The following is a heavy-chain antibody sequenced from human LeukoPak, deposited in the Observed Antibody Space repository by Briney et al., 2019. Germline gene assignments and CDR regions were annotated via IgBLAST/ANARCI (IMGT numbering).Heavy chain of an antibody. D-gene: IGHD2-8*01. CDR1: GYTFTSYG. Sequence: ASVKVSCKASGYTFTSYGISWVRQAPGQGLEWVGWISAYNGNTNYAQKLQGRVTMTTDTSTSTAYMELRSLRSDDTAVYYCARAGYCTNGVCYPGQENFQHWGQGTLVTVSS. J-gene: IGHJ1*01. V-gene: IGHV1-18*01. CDR2: ISAYNGNT. CDR3: ARAGYCTNGVCYPGQENFQH.